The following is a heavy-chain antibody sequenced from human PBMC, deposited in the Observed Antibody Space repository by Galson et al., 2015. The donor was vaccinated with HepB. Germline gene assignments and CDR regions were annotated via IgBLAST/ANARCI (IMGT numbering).Heavy chain of an antibody. J-gene: IGHJ4*02. V-gene: IGHV3-64D*06. CDR1: GFTFSSYA. D-gene: IGHD3-10*01. Sequence: SLRLSCAASGFTFSSYAMHWVRQAPGKGLEYVSAISSNGGSTYYADSVKGRFTISRDNSKNTLYLQMSSLRAEDTAVYYCVPRGSLPGFDYWGQGTLVTVSS. CDR2: ISSNGGST. CDR3: VPRGSLPGFDY.